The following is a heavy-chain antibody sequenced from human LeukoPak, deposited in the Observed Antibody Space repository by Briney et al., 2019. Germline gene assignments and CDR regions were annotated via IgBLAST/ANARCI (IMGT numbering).Heavy chain of an antibody. J-gene: IGHJ6*02. CDR3: AREKIVGASYGMDV. D-gene: IGHD1-26*01. CDR2: IYHSGST. V-gene: IGHV4-4*02. Sequence: SETLSLTCAVSGGSISSSNWWSWVRQPPGKGLEWIGEIYHSGSTNYNPSLKRRVTISVDKSKNQFSLKLSSVTAADTAVYYCAREKIVGASYGMDVRGQGTTVTVSS. CDR1: GGSISSSNW.